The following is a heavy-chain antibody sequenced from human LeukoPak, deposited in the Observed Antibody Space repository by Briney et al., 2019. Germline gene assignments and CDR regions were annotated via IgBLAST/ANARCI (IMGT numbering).Heavy chain of an antibody. Sequence: SETLSLTCTVPGGAISSYYWSWIRQPPGKGLEWIGYVSYTGDASQNPSLRGRVTMSVDTSNNQVSLELSSVTAADTAVYYCARGWNYGGYWGQGTLVTVSS. J-gene: IGHJ4*02. CDR2: VSYTGDA. V-gene: IGHV4-59*01. CDR3: ARGWNYGGY. D-gene: IGHD3-3*01. CDR1: GGAISSYY.